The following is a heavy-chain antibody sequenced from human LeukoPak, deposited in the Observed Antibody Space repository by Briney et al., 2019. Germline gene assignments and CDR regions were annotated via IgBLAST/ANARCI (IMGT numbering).Heavy chain of an antibody. J-gene: IGHJ4*02. CDR1: GFTFSNYA. CDR2: VTGRGGST. D-gene: IGHD3-9*01. Sequence: GESLRLSCVASGFTFSNYAMSWVRQAPGKRLEWVSAVTGRGGSTYYADSVKGRFTISRDNSRNTLFLQTNSLRAEDTAIYYCAKWGDFDILTGYYVSDFWGQGTLVTVSS. CDR3: AKWGDFDILTGYYVSDF. V-gene: IGHV3-23*01.